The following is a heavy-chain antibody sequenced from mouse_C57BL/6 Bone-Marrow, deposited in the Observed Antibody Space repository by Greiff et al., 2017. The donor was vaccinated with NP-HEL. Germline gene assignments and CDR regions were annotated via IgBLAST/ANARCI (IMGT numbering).Heavy chain of an antibody. CDR3: ARGGVTPFAY. D-gene: IGHD2-2*01. CDR1: GYSFTSGYF. V-gene: IGHV3-6*01. Sequence: ESGPGLVKPSQSLSLTCSVSGYSFTSGYFWYWIRQFPGNILEWMGYISYDGSNNYNPSFKNRISITRDTSTNQLFLKLNSVTTDDAAAYYCARGGVTPFAYWGQGTLVTVSA. CDR2: ISYDGSN. J-gene: IGHJ3*01.